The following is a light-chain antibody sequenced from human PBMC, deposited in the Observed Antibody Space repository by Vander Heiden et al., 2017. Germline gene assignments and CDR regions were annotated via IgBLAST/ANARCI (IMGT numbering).Light chain of an antibody. J-gene: IGLJ2*01. CDR1: SSNIGSNT. V-gene: IGLV1-44*01. CDR2: SNN. Sequence: QSVLTQPPSASGTPGQRVTISCSGSSSNIGSNTVNWYQQLPGTAPTLLIYSNNQRPSGVPDRISGSKAGTSASLAISGLQSEDEADYYCAAWDDSLNAVVFGGGTKLTVL. CDR3: AAWDDSLNAVV.